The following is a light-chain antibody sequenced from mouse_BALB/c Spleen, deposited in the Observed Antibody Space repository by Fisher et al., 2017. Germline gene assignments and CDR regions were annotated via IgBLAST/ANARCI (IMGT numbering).Light chain of an antibody. J-gene: IGKJ5*01. CDR1: SSVSY. Sequence: IVMTQTTAIMSASPGEKVTMTCSASSSVSYMYWYQQKPGSSPRLLIYDTSNLASGVPVRFSGSGSGTSYSLTISRMEAEDAADYYCHQWSSYPTFGAGTKLELK. CDR2: DTS. CDR3: HQWSSYPT. V-gene: IGKV4-55*01.